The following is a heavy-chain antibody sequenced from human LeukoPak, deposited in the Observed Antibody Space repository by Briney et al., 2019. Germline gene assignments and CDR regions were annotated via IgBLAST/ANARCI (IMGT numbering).Heavy chain of an antibody. D-gene: IGHD6-19*01. J-gene: IGHJ3*02. CDR3: AKDWGPYSSGWYQDAFDI. V-gene: IGHV3-30*02. Sequence: GGSLRLSCEASGFTFSSYGMHWVRQAPGQGLEWVAFIRYDGSNKYYADSVKGRFTISRDNSKNTLYLQMSSLRAEDTAVYYCAKDWGPYSSGWYQDAFDIWGQGTMVTVSS. CDR2: IRYDGSNK. CDR1: GFTFSSYG.